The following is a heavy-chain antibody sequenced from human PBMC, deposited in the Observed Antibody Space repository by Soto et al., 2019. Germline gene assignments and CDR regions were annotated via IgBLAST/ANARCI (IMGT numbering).Heavy chain of an antibody. CDR1: GFTFSVYY. CDR3: ARDSKGIAVARGHFDY. J-gene: IGHJ4*02. CDR2: ISSSGSTI. D-gene: IGHD6-19*01. V-gene: IGHV3-11*01. Sequence: PGGSLSLSCAASGFTFSVYYMSRIRQAPGKGLEWVSYISSSGSTIYYADSVKGRFTISRDNAKNSLYLQMNSLRAEDTAVYYCARDSKGIAVARGHFDYWGQGTLVTVSS.